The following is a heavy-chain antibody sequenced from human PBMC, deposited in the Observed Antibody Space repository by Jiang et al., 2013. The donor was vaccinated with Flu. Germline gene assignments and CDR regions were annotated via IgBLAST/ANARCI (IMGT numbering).Heavy chain of an antibody. CDR2: IYYSGST. V-gene: IGHV4-59*01. D-gene: IGHD1-26*01. J-gene: IGHJ4*02. Sequence: LLKPSETLSLTCTVSGGSISSYYWSWIRQPPGKGLEWIGYIYYSGSTNYNPSLKSRVTISVDTSKNQFSLKLSSVTAADTAVYYCARGREGAKDYWGQGTLVTVSS. CDR1: GGSISSYY. CDR3: ARGREGAKDY.